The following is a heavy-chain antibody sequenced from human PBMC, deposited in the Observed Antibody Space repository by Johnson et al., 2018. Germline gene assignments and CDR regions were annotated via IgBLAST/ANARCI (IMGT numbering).Heavy chain of an antibody. J-gene: IGHJ6*03. CDR2: IKSKTDGGTT. D-gene: IGHD1-26*01. V-gene: IGHV3-15*07. CDR1: GFTFSNAW. CDR3: TRGSGSPTTDYYYYYMDV. Sequence: EVQLVESGGGLVKPGGSLRLSCAASGFTFSNAWMNWVRQAPGKGLEWVGRIKSKTDGGTTDYAAPVKGRFTISRDDSKNTLYLQMNSLKTEDTAVYYCTRGSGSPTTDYYYYYMDVWGKGTTVTVSS.